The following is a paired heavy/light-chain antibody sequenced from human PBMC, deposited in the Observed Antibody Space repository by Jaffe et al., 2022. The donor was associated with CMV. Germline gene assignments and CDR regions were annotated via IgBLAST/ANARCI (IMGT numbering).Heavy chain of an antibody. Sequence: LLQESGPGLVRPSETLSLTCNVSGGSINSDRYYLGWIRQPPGKGLEWIGGISYSGDTYYNSALKSRITISVDTSKNQFSLKLTSVTATDTALYFCARHSGRNWFDPWGQGTLVTVSS. D-gene: IGHD2-15*01. CDR3: ARHSGRNWFDP. V-gene: IGHV4-39*01. CDR2: ISYSGDT. CDR1: GGSINSDRYY. J-gene: IGHJ5*02.
Light chain of an antibody. V-gene: IGKV1-39*01. CDR1: QSISSY. CDR3: QQSYTTDMYT. CDR2: AAS. Sequence: IQMTQSPSSLSASVGDRVTITCRASQSISSYLNWYQQKPGKAPKLLIFAASSLQSGVPSRFSGSGSGTDFTLTISSLQPEDFATYYCQQSYTTDMYTFGQGTNLEIK. J-gene: IGKJ2*01.